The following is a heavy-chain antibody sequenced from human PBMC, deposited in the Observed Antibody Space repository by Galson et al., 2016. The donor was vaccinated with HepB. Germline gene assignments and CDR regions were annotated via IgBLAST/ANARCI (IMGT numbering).Heavy chain of an antibody. D-gene: IGHD3-22*01. Sequence: SLRLSCAASGFTFSSYAMHWVRQAPGKGLEWVAAVSYTGSGQYYVDSVKGRFTISRDNSWDTLYLQMNSLRPEDTAVCYCARALQDFYDSSDAFALWGQGTMVTVSS. CDR1: GFTFSSYA. CDR2: VSYTGSGQ. CDR3: ARALQDFYDSSDAFAL. J-gene: IGHJ3*01. V-gene: IGHV3-30-3*01.